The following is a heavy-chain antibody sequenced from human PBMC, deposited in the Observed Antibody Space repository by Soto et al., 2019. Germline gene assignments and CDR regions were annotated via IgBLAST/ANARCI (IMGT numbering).Heavy chain of an antibody. Sequence: QVQLVQSGTELKKPGASVKVSCKASGYTFLDFYIHWVRQAPGQGLEWMGFINPSGGGTTYAQQFQGRLTMTRDTSTSTVYMELISLRSEDTAMYYCARDKPFSAGYWGQGTLVT. CDR3: ARDKPFSAGY. CDR1: GYTFLDFY. D-gene: IGHD3-3*02. V-gene: IGHV1-46*01. CDR2: INPSGGGT. J-gene: IGHJ4*02.